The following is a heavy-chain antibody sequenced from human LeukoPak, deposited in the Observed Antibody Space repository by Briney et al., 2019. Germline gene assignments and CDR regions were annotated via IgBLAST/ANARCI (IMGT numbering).Heavy chain of an antibody. CDR3: ARANSSSWHNFNY. CDR2: ISYDGSQK. Sequence: GGSLRLSCAASGFTLSSYAMHWVRQDPGKGLEWVTIISYDGSQKYYADSVKGRFTISRDNPENTLFLQMNSLRAEDTAVYYCARANSSSWHNFNYWGQGTLVTVSS. D-gene: IGHD6-13*01. CDR1: GFTLSSYA. V-gene: IGHV3-30-3*01. J-gene: IGHJ4*02.